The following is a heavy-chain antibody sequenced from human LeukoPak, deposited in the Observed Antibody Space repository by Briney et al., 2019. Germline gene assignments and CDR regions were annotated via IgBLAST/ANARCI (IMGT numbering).Heavy chain of an antibody. D-gene: IGHD6-6*01. J-gene: IGHJ4*02. CDR1: GGSFSGYY. Sequence: SETLSLTCAVYGGSFSGYYWSWIRQPPGKGLEWIGEINHSGSTNYNPSLKSRVTISVDTSKNQFSLKLSSVTAADTAVYYCARGPSSSGLGYWGQGTLVTVSS. CDR2: INHSGST. V-gene: IGHV4-34*01. CDR3: ARGPSSSGLGY.